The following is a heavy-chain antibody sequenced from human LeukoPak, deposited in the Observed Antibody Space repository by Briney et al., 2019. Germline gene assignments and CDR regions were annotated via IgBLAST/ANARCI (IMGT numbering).Heavy chain of an antibody. CDR3: ARLPRRSDFWSGYVGY. J-gene: IGHJ4*02. D-gene: IGHD3-3*01. CDR2: INHTGSS. CDR1: GDSITSSY. Sequence: PSETLSLTCTVSGDSITSSYWSWIRQPPGKGLEWIGEINHTGSSNYKPSLRNRVTISVDPSKNQISLNLSSVTAADTAVYYCARLPRRSDFWSGYVGYWGQGTLVTVSS. V-gene: IGHV4-34*01.